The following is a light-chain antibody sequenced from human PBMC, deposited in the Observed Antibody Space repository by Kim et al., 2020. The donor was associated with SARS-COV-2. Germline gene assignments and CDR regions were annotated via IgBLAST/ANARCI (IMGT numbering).Light chain of an antibody. CDR3: SSYTSSSTVV. J-gene: IGLJ2*01. V-gene: IGLV2-14*04. CDR1: SSDVGGYNY. Sequence: GPSRTISCTGTSSDVGGYNYVSWYQQHPGKAPKLMIYDVSKRPSGVSNRFSGSKSGNTASLTISGLQAEDEADYYCSSYTSSSTVVFGGGTQLTVL. CDR2: DVS.